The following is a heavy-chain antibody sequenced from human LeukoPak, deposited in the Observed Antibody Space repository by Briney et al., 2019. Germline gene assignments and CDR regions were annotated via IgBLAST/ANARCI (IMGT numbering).Heavy chain of an antibody. D-gene: IGHD1-26*01. V-gene: IGHV3-48*03. J-gene: IGHJ4*02. Sequence: GGSLRLSCAASGFTFSSYEMNWVRQAPGKGLEWVSYISSSGSTIYYADSVRGRFTISRDNAKNSLYLQMNSLRAEDTAVYYCARAPGRAEYYFDYWGQGTLVTVSS. CDR2: ISSSGSTI. CDR3: ARAPGRAEYYFDY. CDR1: GFTFSSYE.